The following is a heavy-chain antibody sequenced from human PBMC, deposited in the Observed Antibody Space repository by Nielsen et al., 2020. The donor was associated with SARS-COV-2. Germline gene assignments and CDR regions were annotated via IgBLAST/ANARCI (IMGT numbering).Heavy chain of an antibody. V-gene: IGHV4-38-2*02. CDR2: IYHSGST. CDR1: GYSISSGYY. J-gene: IGHJ6*02. Sequence: SETLSLTCTVSGYSISSGYYWGWIRQPPGKGLEWIGSIYHSGSTYYNPSLKSRVTISVDTSKNQFSLKLSSVTAADTAVYYCARGYCSSTGCLLMGYYYYYYGMDVWGQGTTVTVPS. CDR3: ARGYCSSTGCLLMGYYYYYYGMDV. D-gene: IGHD2-2*01.